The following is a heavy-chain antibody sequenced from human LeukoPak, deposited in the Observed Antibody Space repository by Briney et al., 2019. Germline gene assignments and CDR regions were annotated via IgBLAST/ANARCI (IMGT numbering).Heavy chain of an antibody. CDR1: KVTFRDFP. CDR2: ISGSGGNT. CDR3: AKGTAINLYHWVET. J-gene: IGHJ5*02. Sequence: GGSLRLSCAASKVTFRDFPMNWVRQAPGKGLEWVSGISGSGGNTYYADSVKGRFTISRDNSKNTPYLQMNSLRAEDTALYYFAKGTAINLYHWVETWRQGTQVTVSS. D-gene: IGHD2-21*02. V-gene: IGHV3-23*01.